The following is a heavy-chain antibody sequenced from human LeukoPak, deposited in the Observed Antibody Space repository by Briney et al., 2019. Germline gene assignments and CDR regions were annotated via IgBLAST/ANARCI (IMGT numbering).Heavy chain of an antibody. CDR3: ASSPYYYDST. CDR2: IKQDGSEK. CDR1: GFIFSDYY. D-gene: IGHD3-22*01. J-gene: IGHJ5*02. V-gene: IGHV3-7*01. Sequence: PGGSLRLSCAASGFIFSDYYMSWVRQAPGKGLEWVANIKQDGSEKYYVDSVKGRFTISRDNAKNSLYLQMNSLRAEDTAVYYCASSPYYYDSTWGQGTLVTVSS.